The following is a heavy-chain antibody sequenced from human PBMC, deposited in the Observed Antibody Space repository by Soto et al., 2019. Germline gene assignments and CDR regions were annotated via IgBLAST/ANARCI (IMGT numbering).Heavy chain of an antibody. Sequence: QVQLQESGPGLVKPSETLSLTCAVSGGSVNSGTYYWSWIRQPPGKGLEWIGYLYNTGSSDYNPSLNSRVTISVDTSKNHFSLILSSVTAADTAVYFCASGSSASACIDSWGQGTLVTVSS. CDR1: GGSVNSGTYY. D-gene: IGHD6-13*01. V-gene: IGHV4-61*03. CDR3: ASGSSASACIDS. J-gene: IGHJ4*02. CDR2: LYNTGSS.